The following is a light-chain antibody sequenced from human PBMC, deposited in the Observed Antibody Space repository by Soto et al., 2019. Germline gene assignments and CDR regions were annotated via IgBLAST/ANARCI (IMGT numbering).Light chain of an antibody. CDR1: QHVSSN. V-gene: IGKV3-15*01. J-gene: IGKJ2*01. CDR2: RAS. Sequence: EIVMTQSPATLSVSPGGSATLSCRASQHVSSNFAWYRQKPGQAPTLLIYRASTRATGIPARFSVCGSGTEFTLTISSLQSEDFAVYYCQQYNNWPYTFGQGTKLEIK. CDR3: QQYNNWPYT.